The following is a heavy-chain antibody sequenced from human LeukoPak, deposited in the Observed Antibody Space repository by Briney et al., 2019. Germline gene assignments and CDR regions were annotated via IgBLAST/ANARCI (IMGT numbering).Heavy chain of an antibody. Sequence: SETLSLTCTVSGGSIFTTDYNWGWVRQPPGKGLEWIGYIYYSGSTNYNPSLKSRVTISLDTSKNQFSLKLNSVTAADTAVYYCARGQSGDDYFDYWGQGTLITVSS. CDR2: IYYSGST. CDR3: ARGQSGDDYFDY. J-gene: IGHJ4*02. D-gene: IGHD1-26*01. CDR1: GGSIFTTDYN. V-gene: IGHV4-61*08.